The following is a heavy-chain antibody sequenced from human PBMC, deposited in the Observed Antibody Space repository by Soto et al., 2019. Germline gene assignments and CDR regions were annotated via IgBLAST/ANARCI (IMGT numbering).Heavy chain of an antibody. J-gene: IGHJ6*02. CDR1: GFTFSSHN. CDR2: ISSSSNYI. V-gene: IGHV3-21*01. D-gene: IGHD3-10*01. CDR3: ARYIWFRELLSYGMDV. Sequence: GGSLRLSCAASGFTFSSHNMNWVRQAPGKGLEWVSWISSSSNYIYYSDLVKGRFTISRDNAKDSLYLQMNSLRVEDTAVYYCARYIWFRELLSYGMDVWGQGTTVTVSS.